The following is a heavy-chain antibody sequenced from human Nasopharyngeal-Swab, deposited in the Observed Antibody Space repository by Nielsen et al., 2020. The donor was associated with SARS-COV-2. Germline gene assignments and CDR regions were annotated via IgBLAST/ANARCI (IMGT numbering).Heavy chain of an antibody. J-gene: IGHJ4*02. CDR3: TRDLAFPDTAMNIHLGY. V-gene: IGHV3-30-3*01. D-gene: IGHD5-18*01. CDR2: ISYDGSSK. Sequence: VRQAPGKGLEWVAVISYDGSSKYYADSVKGRFTIFRDNSKNTLYLQMNSLRAEDTAVYYCTRDLAFPDTAMNIHLGYWGQGALVTVSS.